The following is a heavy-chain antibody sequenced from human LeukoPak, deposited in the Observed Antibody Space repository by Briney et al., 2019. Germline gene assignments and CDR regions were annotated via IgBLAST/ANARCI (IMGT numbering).Heavy chain of an antibody. CDR3: ARFWHCGISTWRAVNAFDF. V-gene: IGHV1-2*02. D-gene: IGHD3-9*01. CDR2: IDTNSGAT. CDR1: GSTFTGYF. J-gene: IGHJ3*01. Sequence: ASVKVSCKTSGSTFTGYFIHWVRQAPGQGLEWMGWIDTNSGATNYAHKFQGRVTMTKDTSIRTAYMELSSLRSDDTAVYYCARFWHCGISTWRAVNAFDFWGQGTVVTVSS.